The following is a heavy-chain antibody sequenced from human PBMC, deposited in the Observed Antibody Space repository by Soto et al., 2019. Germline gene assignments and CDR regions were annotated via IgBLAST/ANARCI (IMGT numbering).Heavy chain of an antibody. J-gene: IGHJ4*02. CDR2: IYHSGST. V-gene: IGHV4-30-2*01. CDR3: ARGPPFGY. Sequence: TLSLTCAVSGGSISSGGYSWSWIRQPPGKGLEWIGYIYHSGSTYYNPSLKSRVTISVDRSRNQFSLKLSSVTAADTAVYYCARGPPFGYWGQGTLVTVSS. D-gene: IGHD3-10*01. CDR1: GGSISSGGYS.